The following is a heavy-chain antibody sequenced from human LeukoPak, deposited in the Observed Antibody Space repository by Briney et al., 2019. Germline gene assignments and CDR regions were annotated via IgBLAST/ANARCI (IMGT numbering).Heavy chain of an antibody. J-gene: IGHJ6*03. CDR1: GFSFRDFW. D-gene: IGHD1-14*01. Sequence: PGGSLRLSCAASGFSFRDFWMTWVRQAPGKGLEWDSAISGSGGSTYYADSVKGRFTISRDNSKNTLYLQTNSLRAEDTAVYYCATDRSLGRSYYYYMDVWGRGTTVTVSS. CDR3: ATDRSLGRSYYYYMDV. CDR2: ISGSGGST. V-gene: IGHV3-23*01.